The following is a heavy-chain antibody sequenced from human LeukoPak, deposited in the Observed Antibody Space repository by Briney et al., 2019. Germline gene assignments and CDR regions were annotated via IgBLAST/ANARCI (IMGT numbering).Heavy chain of an antibody. J-gene: IGHJ4*02. CDR1: GFTFSSYS. CDR3: AGSQNVDTAMVTEYDY. CDR2: ISSSSSYI. D-gene: IGHD5-18*01. Sequence: GGSLRLSSAASGFTFSSYSMNWVRQAPGKGLEWVSSISSSSSYIYYADSVKGRFTISRHNSKNTLYLQMNSLRAEDTAVYYCAGSQNVDTAMVTEYDYWGQGTLVTVSS. V-gene: IGHV3-21*04.